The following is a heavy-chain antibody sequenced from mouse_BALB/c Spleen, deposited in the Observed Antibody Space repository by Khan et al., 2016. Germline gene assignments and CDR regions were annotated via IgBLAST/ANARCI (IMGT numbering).Heavy chain of an antibody. J-gene: IGHJ4*01. V-gene: IGHV14-3*02. CDR3: ARRCSGILGAMDY. D-gene: IGHD3-1*01. Sequence: VQLKQSGAELVKPGASVKLSCTASGFNIKDSYMHWVKQRPEQGLEWIGRIDPANGNTKYDPKFQDKATITADTSSNTAYLQLSSLTSEDTAVYSCARRCSGILGAMDYWGHGSAVIASS. CDR1: GFNIKDSY. CDR2: IDPANGNT.